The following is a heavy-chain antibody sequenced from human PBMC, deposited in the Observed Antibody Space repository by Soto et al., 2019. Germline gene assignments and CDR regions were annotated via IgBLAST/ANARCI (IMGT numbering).Heavy chain of an antibody. D-gene: IGHD6-13*01. V-gene: IGHV4-59*01. Sequence: SETLSLTCAVSGGSINTYYWSWVRQPPGKGLEWIGNIHHSGSTNYNPSLNSRVTISIDTSKNKLSLWLNSVTAADTAVYYCARVLPGIAAAYDAFDVWGQGTMVTVSS. CDR2: IHHSGST. J-gene: IGHJ3*01. CDR3: ARVLPGIAAAYDAFDV. CDR1: GGSINTYY.